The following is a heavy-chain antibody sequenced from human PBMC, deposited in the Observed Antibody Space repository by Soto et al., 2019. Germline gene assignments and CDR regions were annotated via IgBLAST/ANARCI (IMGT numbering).Heavy chain of an antibody. J-gene: IGHJ4*02. CDR1: GFTFNYYW. V-gene: IGHV3-7*03. Sequence: GGSLRLSCVASGFTFNYYWMSWVRHAPGKGLEWVANIKQDGGDQYYLDSVKGRFTISRDNAKNLLYLQMSSLRAEDTAVYYCARDEGVDYRGQRTLVTVSS. CDR2: IKQDGGDQ. CDR3: ARDEGVDY.